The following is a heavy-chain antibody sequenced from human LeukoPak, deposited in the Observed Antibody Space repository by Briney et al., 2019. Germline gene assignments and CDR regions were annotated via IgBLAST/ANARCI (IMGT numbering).Heavy chain of an antibody. D-gene: IGHD6-13*01. Sequence: GGSLRLSCAASGFTFSSYGMHWVRQAPGKGLEWVVVISYDGSNKYYADSVKGRFTISRDNSKNTLYLQMNSLRAEDTAVYYCAKRDGSSSWYENYYYGMDVWGQGTTVTVSS. V-gene: IGHV3-30*18. CDR2: ISYDGSNK. CDR1: GFTFSSYG. CDR3: AKRDGSSSWYENYYYGMDV. J-gene: IGHJ6*02.